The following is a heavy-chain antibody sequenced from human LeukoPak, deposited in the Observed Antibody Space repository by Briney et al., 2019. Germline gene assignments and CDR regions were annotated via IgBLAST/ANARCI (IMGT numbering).Heavy chain of an antibody. Sequence: SVKASCKASGGTFSSYAISWVRQAPGQGRDWVGGIIPLFGTANYAQKFQGRVTIAADESTSTAYMELRSLRSEDTAVYYCARRVGATDFDYWGQGTLVTVSS. V-gene: IGHV1-69*01. CDR3: ARRVGATDFDY. J-gene: IGHJ4*02. D-gene: IGHD1-26*01. CDR2: IIPLFGTA. CDR1: GGTFSSYA.